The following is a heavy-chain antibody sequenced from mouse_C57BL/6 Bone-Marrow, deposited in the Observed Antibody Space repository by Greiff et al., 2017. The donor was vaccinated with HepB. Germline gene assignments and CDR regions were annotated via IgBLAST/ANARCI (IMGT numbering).Heavy chain of an antibody. CDR2: FYPGSGSI. J-gene: IGHJ4*01. CDR1: GYTFTEYT. V-gene: IGHV1-62-2*01. CDR3: ARHEDHYDYDRYYAMDY. D-gene: IGHD2-4*01. Sequence: QVQLQQSGAELVKPGASVKLSCKASGYTFTEYTIHWVKQRSGQGLEWIGWFYPGSGSIKYNEKFKDKATLTADKSSSTVYMELSRLTSEDSAVYFCARHEDHYDYDRYYAMDYWGQGTSVTVSS.